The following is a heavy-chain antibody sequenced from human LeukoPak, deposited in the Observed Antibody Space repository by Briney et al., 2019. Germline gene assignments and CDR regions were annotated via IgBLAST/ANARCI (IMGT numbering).Heavy chain of an antibody. V-gene: IGHV1-18*01. CDR1: GYTFTSYG. Sequence: RASVKVSCKASGYTFTSYGISWVRQAPGQGLEWMGWISAYNGNTNYAQKLQGRVTMTTDTSTSTAYMELRSLRSDDTAVYYCARVHSSRMTGSDAFDIWGQGTMVTVSS. CDR3: ARVHSSRMTGSDAFDI. CDR2: ISAYNGNT. D-gene: IGHD6-13*01. J-gene: IGHJ3*02.